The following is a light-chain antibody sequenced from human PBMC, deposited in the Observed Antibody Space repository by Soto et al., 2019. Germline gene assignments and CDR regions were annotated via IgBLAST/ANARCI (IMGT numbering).Light chain of an antibody. CDR1: QSISSY. Sequence: DIQMTQSPSSLSASVGDRVTITCRASQSISSYLNWYQQKPGKAHKLLIYAASSLQSGVPSRFSGSGSGTDFTLTISSLQPEDVATYYWQQSYSTPLTFGGGTKVEIK. CDR3: QQSYSTPLT. V-gene: IGKV1-39*01. CDR2: AAS. J-gene: IGKJ4*01.